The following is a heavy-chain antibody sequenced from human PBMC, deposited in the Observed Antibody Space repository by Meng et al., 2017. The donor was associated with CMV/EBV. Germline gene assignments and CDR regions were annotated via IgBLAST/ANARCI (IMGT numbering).Heavy chain of an antibody. CDR1: GGSFSGYY. CDR3: ARGYCSSTSCYTGRYFDY. CDR2: INHSGST. J-gene: IGHJ4*02. D-gene: IGHD2-2*02. Sequence: LRLSCAVYGGSFSGYYWSWIRQPPGKGLEWIGEINHSGSTNYNPSLKSRVTISVDTSKNQFSLKLSSVTAADTAVYYCARGYCSSTSCYTGRYFDYWGQGTLVTVSS. V-gene: IGHV4-34*01.